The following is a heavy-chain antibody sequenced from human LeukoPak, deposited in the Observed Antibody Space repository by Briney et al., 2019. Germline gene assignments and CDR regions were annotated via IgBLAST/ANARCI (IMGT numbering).Heavy chain of an antibody. D-gene: IGHD3-10*01. CDR2: IYYSGST. V-gene: IGHV4-59*01. J-gene: IGHJ3*02. CDR1: GGSISSYY. Sequence: PSETLSLTCTVSGGSISSYYWSWIRQPPGKGLKWIGYIYYSGSTNYNPSLKSRGTISVDTSKNQFSLKLSSVTAADTAVYYCARATYYFGVDIWGQGTMVTVSS. CDR3: ARATYYFGVDI.